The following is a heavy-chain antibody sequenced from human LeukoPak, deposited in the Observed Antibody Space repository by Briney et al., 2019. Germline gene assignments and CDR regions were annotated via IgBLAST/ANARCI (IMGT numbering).Heavy chain of an antibody. D-gene: IGHD6-13*01. V-gene: IGHV4-34*01. CDR1: GXSFSGYY. Sequence: SETLSLTFAVYGXSFSGYYWSWIRQPPGKGLEWIGEINHSGSTNYNPSLKSRVTISVDTSKNQFSLKLSSVTAADTAVYYCARSGLDSSSWSPGHWFDPWGQGTLVTVSS. J-gene: IGHJ5*02. CDR3: ARSGLDSSSWSPGHWFDP. CDR2: INHSGST.